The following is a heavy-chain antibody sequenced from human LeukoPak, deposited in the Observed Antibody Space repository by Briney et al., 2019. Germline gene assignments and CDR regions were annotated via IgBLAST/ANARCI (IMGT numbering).Heavy chain of an antibody. CDR2: ISSTGDST. Sequence: GGSLRLSCAASGFTFSNCAMHWVRQAPGKGLEYVSAISSTGDSTYYANSVKGRFTISRDNSKNTLYLRMGSLRAEDMAIYYCARGSHFYGSGSYYNEPLDYWGQGALVTLSS. CDR1: GFTFSNCA. J-gene: IGHJ4*02. CDR3: ARGSHFYGSGSYYNEPLDY. V-gene: IGHV3-64*01. D-gene: IGHD3-10*01.